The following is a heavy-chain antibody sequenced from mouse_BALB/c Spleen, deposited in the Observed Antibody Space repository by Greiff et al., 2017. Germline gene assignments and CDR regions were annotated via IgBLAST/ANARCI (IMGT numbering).Heavy chain of an antibody. Sequence: VQLQQPGAELVKPGASVKLSCKASGYTFTSYYMYWVKQRPGQGLEWIGGINPSNGGTNFNEKFKSKATLTVDKSSSTAYMQLSSLTSEDSAVYDCTRPTTVVPYAMDYWGQGTSVTVSS. D-gene: IGHD1-1*01. J-gene: IGHJ4*01. V-gene: IGHV1S81*02. CDR3: TRPTTVVPYAMDY. CDR1: GYTFTSYY. CDR2: INPSNGGT.